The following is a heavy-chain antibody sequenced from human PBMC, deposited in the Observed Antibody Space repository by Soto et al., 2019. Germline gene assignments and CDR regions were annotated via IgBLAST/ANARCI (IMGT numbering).Heavy chain of an antibody. D-gene: IGHD3-22*01. V-gene: IGHV1-8*01. J-gene: IGHJ4*02. CDR1: GYTFTSYD. Sequence: GASVKVSCKASGYTFTSYDINWVRQATGQGLEWMGWMNPNSGNTGYAQKFRGRVTMTRNTSISTAYMELSSLRSEDTAVYYCAREKSSGNYNDYWGQGTLVTVSS. CDR3: AREKSSGNYNDY. CDR2: MNPNSGNT.